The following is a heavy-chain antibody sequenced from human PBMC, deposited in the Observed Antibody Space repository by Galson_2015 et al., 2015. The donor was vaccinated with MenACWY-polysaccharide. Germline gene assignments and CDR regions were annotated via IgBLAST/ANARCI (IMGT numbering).Heavy chain of an antibody. J-gene: IGHJ4*02. Sequence: SLRLSCAASGFTFSSYAMSWVRQAPGKGLEWVSAISGSGGSTYYADSVKGRFTISRDNSKNTPYLQMNSLRAEDTAVYYCAKVYSAMIVVVITPFDYWGQGTLVTLSS. CDR2: ISGSGGST. CDR1: GFTFSSYA. V-gene: IGHV3-23*01. CDR3: AKVYSAMIVVVITPFDY. D-gene: IGHD3-22*01.